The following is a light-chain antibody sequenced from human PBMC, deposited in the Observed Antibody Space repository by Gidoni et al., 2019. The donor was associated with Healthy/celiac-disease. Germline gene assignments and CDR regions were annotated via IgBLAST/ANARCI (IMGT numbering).Light chain of an antibody. CDR2: AAS. J-gene: IGKJ2*02. CDR3: QQSYSTPRT. V-gene: IGKV1-39*01. Sequence: DIQMTQTPSSLSASVGDRVTITCRASQSISSYLNWYQQKPGKAPKLLIYAASSLQSGVPSRFSGSGSGTDFTLTISSLHPEDFATYYFQQSYSTPRTFGQGTKLEIK. CDR1: QSISSY.